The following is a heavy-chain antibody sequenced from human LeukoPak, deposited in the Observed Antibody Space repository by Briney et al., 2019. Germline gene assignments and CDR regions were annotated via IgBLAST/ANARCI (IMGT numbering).Heavy chain of an antibody. D-gene: IGHD5-18*01. V-gene: IGHV3-48*04. CDR2: ISSSSSTI. CDR1: GFTFSSYS. Sequence: GGSLRLSCAASGFTFSSYSMNWVRQAPGKGLEWVSYISSSSSTIYYADSVKGRFTISRDNTKNSLYLQMNSLRAEDTAVYYCARDRNVDTAIPLGYYGMDVWGQGTTVTVSS. CDR3: ARDRNVDTAIPLGYYGMDV. J-gene: IGHJ6*02.